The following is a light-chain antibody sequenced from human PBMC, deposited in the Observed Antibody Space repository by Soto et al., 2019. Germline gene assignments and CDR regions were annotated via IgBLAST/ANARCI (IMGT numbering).Light chain of an antibody. Sequence: QLVLTQPPSVSGAPGQRVTISCTGSSSNIGAGHVVHWYQQFPGRAPNLLIYGSSNRPSGVPDRFSGSKSGTSASLAITGLQAEDEADYYCQSYDSTLSAPVFGGGTTLTVL. CDR1: SSNIGAGHV. CDR2: GSS. CDR3: QSYDSTLSAPV. V-gene: IGLV1-40*01. J-gene: IGLJ2*01.